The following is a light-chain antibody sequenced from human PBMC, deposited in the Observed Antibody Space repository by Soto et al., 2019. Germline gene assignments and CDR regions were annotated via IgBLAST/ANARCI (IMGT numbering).Light chain of an antibody. CDR3: QFYGSSLIT. CDR1: QIIKTFY. Sequence: IVLTQSPGTLSLSTGETATLSCRASQIIKTFYFGWYQQKPGQSPRLLIYGVYSRATGTPDRFSGSGSGTDFTPTISRLEPEDSAVYYCQFYGSSLITFGQGTRLEIK. V-gene: IGKV3-20*01. CDR2: GVY. J-gene: IGKJ5*01.